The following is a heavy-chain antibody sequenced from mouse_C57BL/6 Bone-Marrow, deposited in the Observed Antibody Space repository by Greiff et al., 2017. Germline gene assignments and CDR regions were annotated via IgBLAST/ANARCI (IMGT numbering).Heavy chain of an antibody. CDR1: GYTFTSYW. CDR3: ARRGSSDAMDY. J-gene: IGHJ4*01. V-gene: IGHV1-69*01. CDR2: IDPSDSYT. D-gene: IGHD1-1*01. Sequence: QVQLQQSGAELVMPGASVKLSCKASGYTFTSYWMHWVKQRPGQGLEWIGEIDPSDSYTNYNQKFKGKSTLTVDKSSSTAYMQLSSLTSEDSAVYYGARRGSSDAMDYWGQGTSATVSS.